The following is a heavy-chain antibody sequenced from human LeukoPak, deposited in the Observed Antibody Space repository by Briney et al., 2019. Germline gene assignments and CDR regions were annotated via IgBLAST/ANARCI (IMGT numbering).Heavy chain of an antibody. J-gene: IGHJ4*02. V-gene: IGHV3-48*03. D-gene: IGHD2-21*02. CDR1: GFTFSSYE. CDR3: ARDMAVTDGGGFDY. CDR2: ISSSGSTI. Sequence: GGSLRLSCAASGFTFSSYEMNWARQAPGKGLEWVSYISSSGSTIYYADSVKGRFTISRDNAKNSLYLQMNSLRAEDTAVYYCARDMAVTDGGGFDYWGQGTLVTVSS.